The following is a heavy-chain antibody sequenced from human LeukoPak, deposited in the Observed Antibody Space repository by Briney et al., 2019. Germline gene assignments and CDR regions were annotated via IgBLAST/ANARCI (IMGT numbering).Heavy chain of an antibody. J-gene: IGHJ3*02. CDR3: APTWRLPRSGHAFDI. D-gene: IGHD3-3*01. CDR1: GYTFTDYY. V-gene: IGHV1-69-2*01. CDR2: VDPEDGET. Sequence: ASVKISCKVSGYTFTDYYMHWVKQAPGKGLEWMGLVDPEDGETIYAEKFQGRVTITADTSPDTAYMELSSLRSEDTAVYYCAPTWRLPRSGHAFDIWGQGTMVTVCS.